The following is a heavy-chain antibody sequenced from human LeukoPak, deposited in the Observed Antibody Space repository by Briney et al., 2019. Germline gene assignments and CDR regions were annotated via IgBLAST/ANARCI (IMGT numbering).Heavy chain of an antibody. CDR3: ARVVTFGGVIVTPFDY. Sequence: PSETLSLTCTVSGGSISSSSYYWGWIRQPPGKGLEWIGSIYYSGSTYYNPSLKSRVTISVDTSKNQFSLKLSSVTAADTAVYYCARVVTFGGVIVTPFDYWGQGTLVTVSS. CDR1: GGSISSSSYY. D-gene: IGHD3-16*02. V-gene: IGHV4-39*07. J-gene: IGHJ4*02. CDR2: IYYSGST.